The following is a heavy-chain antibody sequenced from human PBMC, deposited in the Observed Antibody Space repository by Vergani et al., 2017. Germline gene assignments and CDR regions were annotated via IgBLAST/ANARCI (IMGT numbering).Heavy chain of an antibody. Sequence: QVQLVQSGAEVKKPGASVKVSCKASGYTFTSYAMHWVRQAPGQRLEWMGWINAGNGNTKYSQKFQGRVTITRDTSASTAYMELSSLRSEDTAVYYCAREGFYDYFWGRYRLRGGYYFDYWGQGTLVTVSS. CDR3: AREGFYDYFWGRYRLRGGYYFDY. D-gene: IGHD3-16*02. CDR1: GYTFTSYA. J-gene: IGHJ4*02. V-gene: IGHV1-3*01. CDR2: INAGNGNT.